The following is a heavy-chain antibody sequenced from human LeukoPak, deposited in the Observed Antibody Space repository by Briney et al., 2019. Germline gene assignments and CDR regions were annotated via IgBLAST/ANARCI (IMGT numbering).Heavy chain of an antibody. CDR3: ARDPESSSFDL. CDR2: IDQGGSVR. D-gene: IGHD6-13*01. CDR1: GFSFSTYW. V-gene: IGHV3-7*01. J-gene: IGHJ4*02. Sequence: GGSLRLSCAASGFSFSTYWMSWVRQTPEKGLEFVANIDQGGSVRNYMDSLKGRCTVSRDNAKKSLYLEINSLRADDTAVYYCARDPESSSFDLWGRGALVTVSS.